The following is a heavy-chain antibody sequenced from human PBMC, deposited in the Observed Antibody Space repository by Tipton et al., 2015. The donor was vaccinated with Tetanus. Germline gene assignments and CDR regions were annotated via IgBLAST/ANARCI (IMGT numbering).Heavy chain of an antibody. CDR2: LNGDGTSI. Sequence: SLRLSCAASGFTFRNYWMHWVRQAPGKGLVWVSRLNGDGTSISYADSVKGRFTISRDNSKNTLSLQLNSLRADDTAIYYCAKEALGVLNLWGNGTTVIVSS. J-gene: IGHJ6*04. D-gene: IGHD1-14*01. CDR3: AKEALGVLNL. CDR1: GFTFRNYW. V-gene: IGHV3-74*01.